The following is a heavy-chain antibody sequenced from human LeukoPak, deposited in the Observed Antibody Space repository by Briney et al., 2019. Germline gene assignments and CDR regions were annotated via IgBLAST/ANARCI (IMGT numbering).Heavy chain of an antibody. D-gene: IGHD4-11*01. CDR2: IYTSGST. V-gene: IGHV4-4*07. J-gene: IGHJ4*02. CDR1: GGSISSYY. CDR3: ARETSHSARLGIDY. Sequence: SETLSFTCTVSGGSISSYYWSWIRQPAGKGLEWIGRIYTSGSTNYNPSLKSRVTMSVDTSKNQFSLKLSSVTAADTAVYYCARETSHSARLGIDYWGQGTLVTVSS.